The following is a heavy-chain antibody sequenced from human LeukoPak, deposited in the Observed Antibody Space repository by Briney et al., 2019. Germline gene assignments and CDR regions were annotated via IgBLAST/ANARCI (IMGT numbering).Heavy chain of an antibody. V-gene: IGHV3-74*01. CDR3: VSFYETY. CDR2: INSDGSWT. Sequence: GGSLRLSCAASGNYCMHWVRQAPGKGLVWVSHINSDGSWTSYADSVKGRFTISKDNAKNTVYLQMNSLRAEDTAVYYCVSFYETYWGRGTLVTVSS. D-gene: IGHD2/OR15-2a*01. CDR1: GNYC. J-gene: IGHJ4*02.